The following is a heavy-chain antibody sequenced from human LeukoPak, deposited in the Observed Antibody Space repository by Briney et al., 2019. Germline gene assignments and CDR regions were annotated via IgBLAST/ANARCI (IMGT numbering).Heavy chain of an antibody. J-gene: IGHJ6*03. V-gene: IGHV1-2*02. CDR1: GYTFTGYY. Sequence: ASVKVSCKASGYTFTGYYMHWVRQAPGQGLEWMGWINPNSGGTNYAQKFQGRVTMTRDTSISTAYMELSRLRSDDTAVYYCARGSGYSSSWYSGGYYYYYMDVWGKGTTVTISS. CDR2: INPNSGGT. D-gene: IGHD6-13*01. CDR3: ARGSGYSSSWYSGGYYYYYMDV.